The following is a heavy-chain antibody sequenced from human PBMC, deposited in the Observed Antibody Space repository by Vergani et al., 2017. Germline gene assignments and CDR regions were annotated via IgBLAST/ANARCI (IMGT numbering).Heavy chain of an antibody. V-gene: IGHV3-43*01. CDR2: SSWDGGST. J-gene: IGHJ6*03. CDR3: ASIPPRSPAASKYYYYYYYMDV. Sequence: EVQLVESGGVVVQPGGSLRLSCAASGFTFDDYTMHWVRQAPGKGLEWVSLSSWDGGSTYYADSVKGRFTISRDNAKNSLYLQMNSLRAEDTAVYYCASIPPRSPAASKYYYYYYYMDVWGKGTTVTVSS. CDR1: GFTFDDYT. D-gene: IGHD2-2*01.